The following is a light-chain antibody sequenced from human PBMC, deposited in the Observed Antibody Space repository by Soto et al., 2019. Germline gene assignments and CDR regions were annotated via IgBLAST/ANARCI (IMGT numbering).Light chain of an antibody. CDR1: QSVLYSSNNNNY. Sequence: DIVMTQSPDSLAVSLGERATINCKSSQSVLYSSNNNNYLAWYQQKPGQPPKLLIYWASTRESGVPDRFSGSGSGTDFTLTISSLQAEDVAVYYCQQYYSTPQTFGQGTKVE. J-gene: IGKJ1*01. V-gene: IGKV4-1*01. CDR3: QQYYSTPQT. CDR2: WAS.